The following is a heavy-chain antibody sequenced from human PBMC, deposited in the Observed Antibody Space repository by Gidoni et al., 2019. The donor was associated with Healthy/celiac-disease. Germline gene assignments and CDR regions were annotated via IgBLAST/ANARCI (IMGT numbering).Heavy chain of an antibody. V-gene: IGHV3-23*04. CDR3: VKDLVTGYGDYVVTNWFDP. D-gene: IGHD4-17*01. Sequence: EVQLVESGGGLVQPGGSLRLSCATSGFTFNSYSMSWVRQAPGKGLEWVSVISGSGGSTFYADSVKGRFTISRDNSKNTLYLQMNSLRAEDTAVYYCVKDLVTGYGDYVVTNWFDPWGQGTLVSVSS. CDR1: GFTFNSYS. J-gene: IGHJ5*02. CDR2: ISGSGGST.